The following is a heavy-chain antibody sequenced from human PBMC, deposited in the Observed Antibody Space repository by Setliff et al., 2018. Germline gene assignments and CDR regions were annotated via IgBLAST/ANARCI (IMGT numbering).Heavy chain of an antibody. V-gene: IGHV3-74*01. CDR2: ITRDGSET. J-gene: IGHJ4*02. CDR3: WYNPGDY. CDR1: GFTFSNYW. Sequence: GGSLRLSCTASGFTFSNYWMHWVRQAPGKGLIWVSRITRDGSETSYADSVKGRFTVSRDNAKNTLYYCAKDMVVGGIQSSRGWYNPGDYWGQGTQVTVSS. D-gene: IGHD2-15*01.